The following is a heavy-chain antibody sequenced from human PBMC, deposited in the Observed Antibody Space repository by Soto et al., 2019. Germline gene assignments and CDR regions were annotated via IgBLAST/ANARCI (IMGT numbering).Heavy chain of an antibody. Sequence: QVQLVQSGAEVKKPGSSVKVSCKASGGTFSSYAVSWVRQAPGQGLEWMGVIIPILGTPKYAQKFQGRVTIPADESTTTAYMELSSLRPDDTAVYHCARESSSPNYYFYGMDVWGHATTVIVPS. D-gene: IGHD2-2*01. CDR1: GGTFSSYA. V-gene: IGHV1-69*01. CDR2: IIPILGTP. J-gene: IGHJ6*02. CDR3: ARESSSPNYYFYGMDV.